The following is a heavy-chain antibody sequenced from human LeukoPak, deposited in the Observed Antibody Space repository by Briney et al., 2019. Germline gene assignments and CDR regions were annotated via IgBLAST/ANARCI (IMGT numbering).Heavy chain of an antibody. CDR2: ISAGGGGT. D-gene: IGHD3-3*01. J-gene: IGHJ5*02. CDR3: AKASLLRFLEGFGGNWFDP. CDR1: GFTFSSYA. Sequence: SGGSLRLSCAASGFTFSSYAMSWVRQAPGKGLEWVSAISAGGGGTYYAASVKGRFSISRDNSKNTLYLQMNSLRAEDTAVYYCAKASLLRFLEGFGGNWFDPWGQGTLVTVSS. V-gene: IGHV3-23*01.